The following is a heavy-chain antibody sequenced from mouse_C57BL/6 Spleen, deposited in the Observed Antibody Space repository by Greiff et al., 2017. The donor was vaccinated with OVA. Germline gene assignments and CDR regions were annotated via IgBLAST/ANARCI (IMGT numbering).Heavy chain of an antibody. CDR1: GFTFSDYG. J-gene: IGHJ4*01. CDR2: ISSGSSTI. CDR3: ARGYYGNYRDYAMDY. D-gene: IGHD2-1*01. Sequence: EVQLVESGGGLVKPGGSLKLSCAASGFTFSDYGMHWVRQAPEKGLEWVAYISSGSSTIYYADTVKGRFTISGDNAKNTLFLQMTSRRSEDTAMYYCARGYYGNYRDYAMDYWGQGTSVTVSS. V-gene: IGHV5-17*01.